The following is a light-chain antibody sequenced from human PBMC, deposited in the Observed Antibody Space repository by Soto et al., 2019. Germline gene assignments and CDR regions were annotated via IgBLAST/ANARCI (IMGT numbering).Light chain of an antibody. CDR3: CSYAYGTTLI. J-gene: IGLJ2*01. CDR1: SSDVGSYNL. V-gene: IGLV2-23*01. CDR2: EGD. Sequence: QSALTQPASVSGSSGQSITISCTGSSSDVGSYNLVSWHQQHPGKAPKLIIYEGDKRPSGVSNRFFGSKSGITASLTISGLQAEDEADYYCCSYAYGTTLIFGGGTKVTVL.